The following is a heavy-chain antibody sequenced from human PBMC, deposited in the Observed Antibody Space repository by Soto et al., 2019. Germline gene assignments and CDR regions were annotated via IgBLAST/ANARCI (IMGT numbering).Heavy chain of an antibody. D-gene: IGHD6-13*01. J-gene: IGHJ4*02. CDR3: ARGLAAGDY. CDR2: INPNGGST. V-gene: IGHV1-46*01. Sequence: QVQLVQSGAEVKNPGASVKVSCKASGYTFTNYYIHWVRQAPGQGLEWMAIINPNGGSTNYAQKCQGRVTLARDTFTSTVYMELSSLRSEDTAFYYCARGLAAGDYWGQGTLVTVSS. CDR1: GYTFTNYY.